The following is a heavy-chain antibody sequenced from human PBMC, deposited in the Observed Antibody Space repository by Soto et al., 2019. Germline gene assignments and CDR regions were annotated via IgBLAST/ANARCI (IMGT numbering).Heavy chain of an antibody. CDR3: ARDGGGLWELSRPFDY. Sequence: EVQLVESGGGLVQPGGSLRLSCAASGFTFSSYWMHWVRQAPGKGLVWVSRINSDGSSTSYADSVKGRFTISRDNAKNTLYLQMNSLRAEDTAVYYCARDGGGLWELSRPFDYWGQGTLVTVSS. J-gene: IGHJ4*02. V-gene: IGHV3-74*01. CDR2: INSDGSST. D-gene: IGHD1-26*01. CDR1: GFTFSSYW.